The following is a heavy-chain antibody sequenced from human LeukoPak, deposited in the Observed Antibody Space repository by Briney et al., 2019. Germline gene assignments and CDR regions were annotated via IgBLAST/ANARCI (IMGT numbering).Heavy chain of an antibody. D-gene: IGHD6-6*01. CDR1: GFTFSSYA. J-gene: IGHJ4*02. CDR2: ISGSGGST. CDR3: AKDRDSSLYFDY. V-gene: IGHV3-23*01. Sequence: GGSLRLSCAASGFTFSSYAMSWVRQAPGKGLEWVSAISGSGGSTYYADSVKGRFTISRDNSKNTLYLQMNSPRAEDTAVYYCAKDRDSSLYFDYWGQGTLVTVSS.